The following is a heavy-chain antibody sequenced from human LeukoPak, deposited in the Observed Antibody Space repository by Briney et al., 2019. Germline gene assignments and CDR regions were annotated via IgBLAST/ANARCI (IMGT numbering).Heavy chain of an antibody. J-gene: IGHJ5*02. CDR2: VYYSGST. Sequence: SETLSLTCAVSGASINSYYWSWIRQPPGKGLEWIGYVYYSGSTDYSPSLKSRVTLSLDTSKNQFSLNLSSVTAADTAVYYCARGLQTWQPGWFDPWGQGTLVSVSS. CDR3: ARGLQTWQPGWFDP. D-gene: IGHD5-24*01. CDR1: GASINSYY. V-gene: IGHV4-59*01.